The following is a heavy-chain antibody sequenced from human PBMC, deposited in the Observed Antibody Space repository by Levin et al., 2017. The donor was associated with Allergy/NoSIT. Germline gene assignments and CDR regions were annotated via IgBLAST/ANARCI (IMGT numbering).Heavy chain of an antibody. V-gene: IGHV4-39*01. CDR1: GGSISSSSYY. CDR2: IYYSGSTY. CDR3: ARHDVGIYWFDY. D-gene: IGHD1-26*01. J-gene: IGHJ4*02. Sequence: PGGSLRLSCTVSGGSISSSSYYWGWIRQPPGKGLEWIGSIYYSGSTYYYNPSLKSRVTISVDTSKNQFSLKLSSVTAADTAVYYCARHDVGIYWFDYWGQGTLVTVSS.